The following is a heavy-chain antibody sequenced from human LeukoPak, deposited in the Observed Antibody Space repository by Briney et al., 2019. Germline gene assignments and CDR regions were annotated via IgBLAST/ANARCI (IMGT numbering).Heavy chain of an antibody. CDR1: GFTFSSYS. CDR2: IYSGGST. V-gene: IGHV3-53*01. D-gene: IGHD6-13*01. J-gene: IGHJ4*02. Sequence: GGSLRLSCVASGFTFSSYSMNWVRQAPGKGLEWVSVIYSGGSTYYADSVKGRFTISRDNSKNTLYLQMNSLRAEDTAVYYCARGLIAAAGTNYWGQGTLVTVSS. CDR3: ARGLIAAAGTNY.